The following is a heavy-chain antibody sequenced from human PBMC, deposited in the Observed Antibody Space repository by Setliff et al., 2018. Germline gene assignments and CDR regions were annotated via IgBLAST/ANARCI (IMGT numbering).Heavy chain of an antibody. Sequence: SETLSLTCAVSGASINSGHYWSWIRQSTERGLEWLGRLHTSGSTTYNPALNSRVTISVDMSTNQFSLRLTSLTAADTAVYFCARDNTILGATDHWGQGTLVTVSS. CDR1: GASINSGHY. D-gene: IGHD1-26*01. CDR2: LHTSGST. CDR3: ARDNTILGATDH. J-gene: IGHJ5*02. V-gene: IGHV4-4*07.